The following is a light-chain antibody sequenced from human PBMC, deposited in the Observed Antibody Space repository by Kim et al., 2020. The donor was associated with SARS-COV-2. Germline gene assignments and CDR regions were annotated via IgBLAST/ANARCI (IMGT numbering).Light chain of an antibody. CDR3: SSRDRSGNHRV. V-gene: IGLV3-19*01. CDR1: SLRRYY. CDR2: GKN. J-gene: IGLJ3*02. Sequence: AVGQTARITSEGDSLRRYYAGLCKQKPGQAPVIVIYGKNNRPSGIPNRFSVSYSGNTTSLTITGAQTEDEADYYCSSRDRSGNHRVFGGGTKVTVL.